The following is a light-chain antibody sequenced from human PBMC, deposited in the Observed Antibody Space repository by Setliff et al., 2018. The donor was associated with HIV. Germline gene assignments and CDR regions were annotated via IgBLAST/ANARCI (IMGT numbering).Light chain of an antibody. CDR3: TSYTTSSTLV. Sequence: QSALAQPASVSGSPGQSITISCTGTRSDVGGYNYVSWYQQHPGKAPKLMISEVNKRPSGVSNRFSGSKTGNTASLTISGLQAEDEADYYCTSYTTSSTLVFGGGTKGTVL. V-gene: IGLV2-14*01. CDR1: RSDVGGYNY. J-gene: IGLJ2*01. CDR2: EVN.